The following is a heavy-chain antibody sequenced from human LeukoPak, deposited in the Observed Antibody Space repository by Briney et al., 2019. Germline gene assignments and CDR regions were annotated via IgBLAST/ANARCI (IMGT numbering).Heavy chain of an antibody. J-gene: IGHJ4*02. CDR3: AKEKALVVITYFDY. CDR2: ISGSGGST. CDR1: GFIVSSNY. V-gene: IGHV3-23*01. Sequence: GGSLRLSCAASGFIVSSNYMNWVRQAPGKGLEWVSSISGSGGSTYYADSVKGRFTISRDNSKNTLYLQVNSLRAEDTAVYYCAKEKALVVITYFDYWGQGTLVTVSS. D-gene: IGHD3-22*01.